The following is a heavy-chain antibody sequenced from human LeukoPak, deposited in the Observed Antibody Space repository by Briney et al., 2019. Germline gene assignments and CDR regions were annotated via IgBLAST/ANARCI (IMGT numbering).Heavy chain of an antibody. Sequence: GGSLRLSCAASGFTFSSYAMHWVRQAPGKGLEYVSSISSNGGSTYYANSVKGRFTISRDNSKNTLYLQMGSLRSEDTAVYYCARARDGYTFDYWGQGTLVTVSS. V-gene: IGHV3-64*01. CDR1: GFTFSSYA. CDR2: ISSNGGST. CDR3: ARARDGYTFDY. J-gene: IGHJ4*02. D-gene: IGHD5-24*01.